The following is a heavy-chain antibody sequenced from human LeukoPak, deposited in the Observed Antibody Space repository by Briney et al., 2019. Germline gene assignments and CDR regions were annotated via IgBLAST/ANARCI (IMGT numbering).Heavy chain of an antibody. Sequence: GGSLRLSCAASGFTFSSYWMHWVRQVPGKGLVWVSRINSDGSSTSYADSVKGRFTISRDNAKNTLYLQMNSLRAEDTAVYYCARLLTSSLIDYWGQGTLVTVSS. CDR2: INSDGSST. J-gene: IGHJ4*02. CDR3: ARLLTSSLIDY. D-gene: IGHD4/OR15-4a*01. CDR1: GFTFSSYW. V-gene: IGHV3-74*01.